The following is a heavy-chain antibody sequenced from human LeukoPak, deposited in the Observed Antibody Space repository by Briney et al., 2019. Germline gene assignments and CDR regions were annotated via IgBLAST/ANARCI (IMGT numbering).Heavy chain of an antibody. CDR1: GFTFTSYA. J-gene: IGHJ5*02. CDR2: ISGSGVTT. V-gene: IGHV3-23*01. Sequence: GGSLRLSCAASGFTFTSYAMSWVRQAPGKGLEWVSAISGSGVTTYYADSVKGRFTISRVNSKNTLYLQMNSLRAEDTAVYYCAKEMNYYDSSGXYXXWLDPW. CDR3: AKEMNYYDSSGXYXXWLDP. D-gene: IGHD3-22*01.